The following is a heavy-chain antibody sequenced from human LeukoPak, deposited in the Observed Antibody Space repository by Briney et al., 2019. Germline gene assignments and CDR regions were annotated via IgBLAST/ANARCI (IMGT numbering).Heavy chain of an antibody. J-gene: IGHJ6*03. D-gene: IGHD2-2*01. V-gene: IGHV1-18*01. Sequence: ASVKVSCKASGYTFTGYGISWVRQAPGQGLEWMGWISAYNGNTNYAQKFKGRVTMTTDTLTTTAHMELRSLRSDDTAVYYCAREGEGVPGAMSWFQYYYYYMDVWGKGTTVIVSS. CDR2: ISAYNGNT. CDR1: GYTFTGYG. CDR3: AREGEGVPGAMSWFQYYYYYMDV.